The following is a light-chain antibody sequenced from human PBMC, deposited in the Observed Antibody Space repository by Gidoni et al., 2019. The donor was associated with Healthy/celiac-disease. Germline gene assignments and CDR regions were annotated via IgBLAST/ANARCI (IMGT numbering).Light chain of an antibody. CDR2: AAS. Sequence: DIQMTQYPSSLSASVGDRVTITCRASQSISSYLNWYQQKPGKAPKLLIYAASSLQSGVPSRFSGSGSGTDFTLTISSLQPEDFATYYCQQSYSTPPLFGQGTRLEIK. CDR1: QSISSY. J-gene: IGKJ5*01. CDR3: QQSYSTPPL. V-gene: IGKV1-39*01.